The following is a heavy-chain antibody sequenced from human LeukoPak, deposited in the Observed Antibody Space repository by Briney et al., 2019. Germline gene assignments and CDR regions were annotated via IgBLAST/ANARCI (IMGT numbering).Heavy chain of an antibody. V-gene: IGHV4-59*01. D-gene: IGHD6-13*01. CDR1: GGSISSYY. CDR3: ARSSSSGDFDY. Sequence: PSETLSLTCTVSGGSISSYYWSWIRHPPGKGLEWIGYIYYSGSTNYNPSLKSRVTISVDTSKNQFSLKLSSVTAADTAVYYCARSSSSGDFDYWGQGTLVTVSS. CDR2: IYYSGST. J-gene: IGHJ4*02.